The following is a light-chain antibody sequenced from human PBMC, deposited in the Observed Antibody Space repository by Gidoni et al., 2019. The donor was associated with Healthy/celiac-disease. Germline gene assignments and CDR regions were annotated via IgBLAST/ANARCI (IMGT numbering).Light chain of an antibody. CDR2: AAS. J-gene: IGKJ2*01. CDR3: QQSYSTPYT. V-gene: IGKV1-39*01. CDR1: QSISSY. Sequence: IQITQSPSSLSASVGDRVTITCRASQSISSYLHWYQQKPGNAPKLLIYAASSLQSGVPSRFSGSGSGTDFTLTISSLQPEDFATYYCQQSYSTPYTFGQGTKLEIK.